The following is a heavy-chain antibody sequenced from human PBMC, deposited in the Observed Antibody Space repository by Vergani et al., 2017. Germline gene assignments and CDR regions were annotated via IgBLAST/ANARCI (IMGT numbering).Heavy chain of an antibody. CDR2: ISSSSSYI. CDR3: ARDKQQLGDGAFDI. D-gene: IGHD6-13*01. Sequence: EVQLVESGGGLVKPGGSLRLSCAASGFTFSSYSMNWVRQAPGKGPEWVSSISSSSSYIYYADSVKGRFTISRDNAKNSLYLQMNSLRAEDTAVYYCARDKQQLGDGAFDIWGQGTMVTVSS. V-gene: IGHV3-21*01. J-gene: IGHJ3*02. CDR1: GFTFSSYS.